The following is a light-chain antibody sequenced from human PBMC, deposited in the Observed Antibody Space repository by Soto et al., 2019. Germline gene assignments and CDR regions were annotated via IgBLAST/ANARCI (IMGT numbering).Light chain of an antibody. V-gene: IGKV1-5*03. J-gene: IGKJ1*01. CDR2: KAS. Sequence: DIQMTQSPSTLSASVGDRVTITCRASQSISNWLAWYQQKPGKAPKLLIYKASSLESGVPSRFTGSGSGTECTLTISSLQPDDFATYYCQQYDTYWTFGQGTKVVIK. CDR1: QSISNW. CDR3: QQYDTYWT.